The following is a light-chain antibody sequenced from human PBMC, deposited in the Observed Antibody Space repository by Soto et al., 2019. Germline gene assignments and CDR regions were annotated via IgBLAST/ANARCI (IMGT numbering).Light chain of an antibody. CDR1: TSDVGGYNF. V-gene: IGLV2-8*01. CDR2: EVS. CDR3: SSYAGANKLL. Sequence: QSALTQPPSASGSPGQSVTISCTGTTSDVGGYNFVSWYQQRPGKAPKLMIYEVSQRPAGVPDRFSGSKSGNRASLTVSGLQAEDEADYYCSSYAGANKLLFGGGTQLTVL. J-gene: IGLJ2*01.